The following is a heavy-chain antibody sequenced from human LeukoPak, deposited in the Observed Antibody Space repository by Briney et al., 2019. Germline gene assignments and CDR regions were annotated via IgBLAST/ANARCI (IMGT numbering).Heavy chain of an antibody. J-gene: IGHJ3*02. Sequence: PSETLSLTCTVSGGSISTYYWNWTRQPPGKGLEWIGYIYYSGSTNYNPSLTGRVTISVDTSKNQFSLKLSSVTAADTAVYYCAREYNYYDSSGWDAFEIWGQGTMVTVSS. D-gene: IGHD3-22*01. CDR2: IYYSGST. V-gene: IGHV4-59*01. CDR1: GGSISTYY. CDR3: AREYNYYDSSGWDAFEI.